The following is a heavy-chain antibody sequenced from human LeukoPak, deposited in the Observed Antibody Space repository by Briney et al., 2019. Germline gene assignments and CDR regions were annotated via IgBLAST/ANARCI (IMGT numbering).Heavy chain of an antibody. V-gene: IGHV1-2*02. CDR1: GYTFTGYY. D-gene: IGHD3-22*01. Sequence: ASVKVSFKASGYTFTGYYIHWVRQAPGQGLEWMGWINPNSGGTNYAQKFQGRVTMTGDTSINTAYMELSRLRSDDTAVYYCARGSYYYSSGYKHYFDCLDYWGQGTLVTVSS. CDR2: INPNSGGT. CDR3: ARGSYYYSSGYKHYFDCLDY. J-gene: IGHJ4*02.